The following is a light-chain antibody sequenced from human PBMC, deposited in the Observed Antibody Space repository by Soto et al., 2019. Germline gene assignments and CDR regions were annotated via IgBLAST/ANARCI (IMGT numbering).Light chain of an antibody. CDR2: GAS. V-gene: IGKV1-39*01. J-gene: IGKJ4*01. Sequence: DIQMTQSPSSLSASIGDRITITCRASQSISTYLNWYQQKPGKAPRLLIYGASTLQNGDPSRFSGSGSATEYTLIISSLQPEDFATYYCQQSFITPPLTFGGGTKVEMK. CDR3: QQSFITPPLT. CDR1: QSISTY.